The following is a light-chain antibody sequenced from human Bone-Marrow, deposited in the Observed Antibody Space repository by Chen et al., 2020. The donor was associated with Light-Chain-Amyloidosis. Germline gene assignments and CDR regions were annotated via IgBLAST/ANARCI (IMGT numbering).Light chain of an antibody. J-gene: IGKJ2*01. CDR3: QQYSSSPYT. CDR2: AAS. Sequence: EIVLTQSPGTLSLSPGERATLSCRASQSVTSDYLAWYQQKYGQAPRLLIYAASSRATGIPDRFSGSGSGADFTLTISGLEPEDFAVYYCQQYSSSPYTFDQGTKLEIK. V-gene: IGKV3-20*01. CDR1: QSVTSDY.